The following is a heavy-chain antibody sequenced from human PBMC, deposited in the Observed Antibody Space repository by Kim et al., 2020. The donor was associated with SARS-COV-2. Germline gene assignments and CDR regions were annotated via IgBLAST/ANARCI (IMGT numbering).Heavy chain of an antibody. CDR1: GGTFSSYA. V-gene: IGHV1-69*04. D-gene: IGHD6-13*01. J-gene: IGHJ4*02. CDR2: IIPILGIA. CDR3: ARDTSPGEYSSSWYTFDY. Sequence: SVKVSCKASGGTFSSYAISWVRQAPGQGLEWMGRIIPILGIANYAQKFQGRVTITADKSTSTAYMELSSLRSEDTAVYYCARDTSPGEYSSSWYTFDYWGQGTLVTVSS.